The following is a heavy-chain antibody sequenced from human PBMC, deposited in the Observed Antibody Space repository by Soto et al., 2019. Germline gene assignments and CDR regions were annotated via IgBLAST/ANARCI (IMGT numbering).Heavy chain of an antibody. CDR2: IYHSGST. D-gene: IGHD5-12*01. Sequence: SETLSLTCAVSGGSISSGGYSWSWIRQPPGKGLEWIGYIYHSGSTYYNPSLKSRVTISVDRSKNQFSLKLSSVTAADTAVYYCARGGYSGYDFRNYYYYYGMDVWGQGTTVTVSS. CDR3: ARGGYSGYDFRNYYYYYGMDV. CDR1: GGSISSGGYS. J-gene: IGHJ6*02. V-gene: IGHV4-30-2*01.